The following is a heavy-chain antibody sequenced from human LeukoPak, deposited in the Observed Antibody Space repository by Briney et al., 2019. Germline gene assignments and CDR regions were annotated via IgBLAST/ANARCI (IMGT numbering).Heavy chain of an antibody. CDR3: ARVGGDIVVVPAADISYYYGMDV. D-gene: IGHD2-2*01. CDR1: GGSFSGYY. Sequence: SETLSLTCAVYGGSFSGYYWSWIRQPPGEGLEWIGEINHSGSTNYNPSLKSRVTISVDTSKNQFSLKLSSVTAADTAVYYCARVGGDIVVVPAADISYYYGMDVWGQGTTVTVSS. J-gene: IGHJ6*02. CDR2: INHSGST. V-gene: IGHV4-34*01.